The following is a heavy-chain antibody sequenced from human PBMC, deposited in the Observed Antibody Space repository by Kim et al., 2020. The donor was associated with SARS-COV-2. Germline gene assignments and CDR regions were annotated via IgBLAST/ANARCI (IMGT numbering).Heavy chain of an antibody. CDR2: IHYLGST. CDR1: SGSINSGTYY. V-gene: IGHV4-39*01. Sequence: SETLSLTCTLSSGSINSGTYYWVWIRQPPGKGLEFIGNIHYLGSTSYNPSLKSRVTISIGTSRKDFSLHLTSVTAADTAVYYCARHTSAYSTLDYWGQETLVTVSS. D-gene: IGHD3-22*01. CDR3: ARHTSAYSTLDY. J-gene: IGHJ4*02.